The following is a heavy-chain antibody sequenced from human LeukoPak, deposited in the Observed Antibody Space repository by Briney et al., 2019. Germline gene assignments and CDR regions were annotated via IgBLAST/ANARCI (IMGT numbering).Heavy chain of an antibody. J-gene: IGHJ4*02. V-gene: IGHV1-18*01. Sequence: ASVKVSCTASGYTFINYGISWVRQAPGQGLEWMAWISAYNGNTNYAQKFQARVTMTTDTSTSTTYMELRSLRSDDTAVYYCTRDVAHSGSSLGTPLDYWGQGTLVTVSS. D-gene: IGHD6-6*01. CDR2: ISAYNGNT. CDR3: TRDVAHSGSSLGTPLDY. CDR1: GYTFINYG.